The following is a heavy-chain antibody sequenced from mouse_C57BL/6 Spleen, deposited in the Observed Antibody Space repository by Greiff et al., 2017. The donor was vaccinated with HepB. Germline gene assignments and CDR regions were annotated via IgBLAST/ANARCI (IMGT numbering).Heavy chain of an antibody. Sequence: EVQLVESGGGLVQPGGSLKLSCAASGFTFSDYGMAWVRQAPRKGPEWVAFISNLAYSIYYADTVTSRFTISRENAKNTLYLEMSSLRSEDTAMYYCARQGLLRYYAMDYWGQGTSVTVSS. CDR3: ARQGLLRYYAMDY. CDR2: ISNLAYSI. CDR1: GFTFSDYG. D-gene: IGHD1-1*01. J-gene: IGHJ4*01. V-gene: IGHV5-15*01.